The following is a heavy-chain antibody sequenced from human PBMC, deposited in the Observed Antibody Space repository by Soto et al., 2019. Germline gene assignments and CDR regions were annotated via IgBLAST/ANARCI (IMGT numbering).Heavy chain of an antibody. CDR2: IYWDDDK. Sequence: QITLNESGPTVVRPTETLTLTCRFSGFSLTTSGVGVGWIRQSPGKAPEWLALIYWDDDKRYSASLKSRLTITKDTSKNQVVLTVSDLDPTDTATYYCAHRVLRTVFGLVTTTAISFGFWGQGTPVAVSS. J-gene: IGHJ4*02. D-gene: IGHD3-3*01. CDR3: AHRVLRTVFGLVTTTAISFGF. CDR1: GFSLTTSGVG. V-gene: IGHV2-5*02.